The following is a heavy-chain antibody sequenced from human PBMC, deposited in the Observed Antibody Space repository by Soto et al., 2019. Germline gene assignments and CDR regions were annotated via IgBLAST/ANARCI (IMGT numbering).Heavy chain of an antibody. CDR2: INSDGSST. D-gene: IGHD2-15*01. CDR3: VRTSLVVAAATRGDD. Sequence: EVQLVESGGGLVQPGESLRLSCAASGFTFSSYWMHWVRQAPGKGLVWVSRINSDGSSTSYAGSVKGRFTISRDNAKNTLYLQINSLRAEDTAVYYCVRTSLVVAAATRGDDWGQGTLVTVSS. J-gene: IGHJ4*02. V-gene: IGHV3-74*01. CDR1: GFTFSSYW.